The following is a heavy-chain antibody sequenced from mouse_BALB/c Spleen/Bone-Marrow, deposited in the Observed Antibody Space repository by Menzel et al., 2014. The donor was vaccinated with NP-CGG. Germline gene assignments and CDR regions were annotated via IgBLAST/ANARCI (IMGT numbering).Heavy chain of an antibody. V-gene: IGHV1-59*01. CDR1: GYSFTSYW. Sequence: VQLQQSGPQLVRPGASVKISCKASGYSFTSYWMHWVKQRPGQGLEWIGMIDPSDSETKLNQKFKDKATLTVDKSSGTAYLQLSSPTSEDSAVYYCARRDNAPFAYWGQGTLVTVSA. CDR3: ARRDNAPFAY. CDR2: IDPSDSET. D-gene: IGHD1-3*01. J-gene: IGHJ3*01.